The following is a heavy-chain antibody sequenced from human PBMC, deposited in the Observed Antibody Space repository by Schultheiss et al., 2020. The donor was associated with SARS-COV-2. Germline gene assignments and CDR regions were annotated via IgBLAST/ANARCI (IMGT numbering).Heavy chain of an antibody. CDR1: GFTFDDYA. D-gene: IGHD4-17*01. Sequence: GGSLRLSCAASGFTFDDYAMHWVRQAPGKGLEWVSVIYSGGSTYYADSVKGRFTISRDNSKNTLYLQMNSLRAEDTAVYYCARAPGPYGPDYFDYWGQGTLVTVSS. J-gene: IGHJ4*02. V-gene: IGHV3-53*01. CDR3: ARAPGPYGPDYFDY. CDR2: IYSGGST.